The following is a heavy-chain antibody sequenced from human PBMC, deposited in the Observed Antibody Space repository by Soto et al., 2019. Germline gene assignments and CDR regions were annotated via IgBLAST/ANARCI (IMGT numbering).Heavy chain of an antibody. CDR2: IIPIFGTA. Sequence: SVKVSCKASGGTFSSYAISWVRQAPGQGLEWMGGIIPIFGTANYAQKFQGRVTITADESTSTAYMELSSLRSEDTAVYYCARETTMVRGVIITDVWGQGTTVTVSS. J-gene: IGHJ6*02. D-gene: IGHD3-10*01. CDR3: ARETTMVRGVIITDV. CDR1: GGTFSSYA. V-gene: IGHV1-69*13.